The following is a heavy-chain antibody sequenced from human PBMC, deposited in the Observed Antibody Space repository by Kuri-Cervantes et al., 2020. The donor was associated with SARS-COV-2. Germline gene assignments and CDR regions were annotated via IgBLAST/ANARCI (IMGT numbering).Heavy chain of an antibody. J-gene: IGHJ6*03. D-gene: IGHD4-23*01. CDR1: GFTFSSYA. CDR3: VREVTFHYYYYYTDV. V-gene: IGHV3-30-3*01. CDR2: ISYDGSNK. Sequence: GESLKISCAASGFTFSSYAMHWVRQAPGKGLEWVAVISYDGSNKYYADSVKGRFTISRDNAKKSLYLQMNSLRAEDTAVFYCVREVTFHYYYYYTDVWGKGTTVTVSS.